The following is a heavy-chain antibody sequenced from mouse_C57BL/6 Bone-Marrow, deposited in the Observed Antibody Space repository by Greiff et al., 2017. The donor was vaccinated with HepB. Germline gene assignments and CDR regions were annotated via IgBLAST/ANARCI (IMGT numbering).Heavy chain of an antibody. CDR2: ISSGGSYT. CDR1: GFTFSSYG. J-gene: IGHJ2*01. CDR3: ARHDRKTYYFDY. Sequence: EVNVVESGGDLVKPGGSLKLSCAASGFTFSSYGMSWVRQTPDKRLEWVATISSGGSYTYYPDSLKGRFTISRDNAKNTLYLQMSSLKSEDTAMYYCARHDRKTYYFDYWGQGTTLTVSS. V-gene: IGHV5-6*01.